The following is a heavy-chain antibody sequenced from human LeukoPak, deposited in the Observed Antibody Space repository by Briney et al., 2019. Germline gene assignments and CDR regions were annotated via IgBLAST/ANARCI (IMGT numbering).Heavy chain of an antibody. J-gene: IGHJ4*02. D-gene: IGHD6-13*01. CDR1: GGSIGGYY. CDR2: IHYSGST. Sequence: SETLSLTCTVSGGSIGGYYWSWIRQPPGKGLEYIAYIHYSGSTDYNPSLKSRVTISVDTSKNQFSLKMSSVTAADTAVYYCARLNLIGSSPVHHFDYWGQGILVTVSS. V-gene: IGHV4-59*08. CDR3: ARLNLIGSSPVHHFDY.